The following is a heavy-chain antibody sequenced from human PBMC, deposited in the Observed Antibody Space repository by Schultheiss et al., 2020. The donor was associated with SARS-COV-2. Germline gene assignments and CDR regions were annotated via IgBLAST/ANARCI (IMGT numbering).Heavy chain of an antibody. CDR1: GYTLTELS. Sequence: ASVKVSCKVSGYTLTELSMHWVRQAPGKGLEWMGGFDPEDGETIYAQKFQGRVTITADKSTSTAYMELSSLRSEDTAVYYCARGLTGYASTGQHWGQGTLVTVSS. CDR2: FDPEDGET. J-gene: IGHJ1*01. V-gene: IGHV1-24*01. CDR3: ARGLTGYASTGQH. D-gene: IGHD3-9*01.